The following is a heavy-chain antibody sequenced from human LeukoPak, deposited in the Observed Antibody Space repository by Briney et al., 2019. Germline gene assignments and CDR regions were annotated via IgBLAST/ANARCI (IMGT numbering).Heavy chain of an antibody. Sequence: GGSLRLSCAASGFTFSSYWMSWVRQAPGKGLEWVANIKQDGSEKYYVDSVKGRFTISRDNAKNSLYLQMNSLRAEDTAVYYCARDIDEIMITFGGVEVFDYWGQGTLVTVSS. J-gene: IGHJ4*02. V-gene: IGHV3-7*01. CDR2: IKQDGSEK. CDR3: ARDIDEIMITFGGVEVFDY. D-gene: IGHD3-16*01. CDR1: GFTFSSYW.